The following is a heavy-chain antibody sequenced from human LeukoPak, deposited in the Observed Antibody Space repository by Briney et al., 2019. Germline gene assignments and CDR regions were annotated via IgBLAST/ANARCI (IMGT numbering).Heavy chain of an antibody. CDR2: ISTTGTTI. J-gene: IGHJ4*02. CDR3: ARVWQDYSGVDY. V-gene: IGHV3-48*02. CDR1: GFTFSAYH. D-gene: IGHD2-21*01. Sequence: PGGSLRLSCAASGFTFSAYHINWVRQAPGKGLEWISYISTTGTTIHYADSVKGRFAISRDNAKSSLYLRMNSLRDEDTAVYYCARVWQDYSGVDYWGQGTLVTVSS.